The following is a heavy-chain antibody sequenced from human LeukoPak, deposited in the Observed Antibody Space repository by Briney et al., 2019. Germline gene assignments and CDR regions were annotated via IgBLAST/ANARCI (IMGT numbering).Heavy chain of an antibody. V-gene: IGHV7-4-1*01. CDR3: ARVNQYCSGGSCYSGYYDSSGYLGDPYYFDY. Sequence: ASVKVSCKASGYTFTSYAMNWVRQAPGQGLEWMGWINTNTGNPTYAQGFTGRFVFSLDTSVSTAYLQIGSLKAEDTAVYYCARVNQYCSGGSCYSGYYDSSGYLGDPYYFDYWGQGTLVTVSS. D-gene: IGHD2-15*01. CDR2: INTNTGNP. CDR1: GYTFTSYA. J-gene: IGHJ4*02.